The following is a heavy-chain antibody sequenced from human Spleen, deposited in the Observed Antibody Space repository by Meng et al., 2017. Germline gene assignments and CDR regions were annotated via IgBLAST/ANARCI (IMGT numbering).Heavy chain of an antibody. CDR2: IHYSGST. CDR3: ARYVFDSSSLYSNWFDP. CDR1: GGSISSGTYY. Sequence: QVQLQESGPGLVKPSQTLSLTCTVSGGSISSGTYYWGWIRQLPGKGLEWIAYIHYSGSTYYSPSLKSRVTISVDTSKNQLSLKLSSMTAADTAVYYCARYVFDSSSLYSNWFDPWGQETLVTVSS. J-gene: IGHJ5*02. D-gene: IGHD3-22*01. V-gene: IGHV4-31*03.